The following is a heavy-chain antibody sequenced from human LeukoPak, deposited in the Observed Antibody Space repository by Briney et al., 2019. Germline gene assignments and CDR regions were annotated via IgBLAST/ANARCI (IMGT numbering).Heavy chain of an antibody. J-gene: IGHJ4*02. D-gene: IGHD3-16*01. CDR3: ARHTFGSPFDY. Sequence: SETLSLTCTVSGGSISSYYWSWLRQPPGKGLEWIGYIYYSGSTNYNPSLKSRVTISVDTSKNQFSVKLSSVTAADTAVYYCARHTFGSPFDYWGQGTLVTASS. CDR1: GGSISSYY. V-gene: IGHV4-59*08. CDR2: IYYSGST.